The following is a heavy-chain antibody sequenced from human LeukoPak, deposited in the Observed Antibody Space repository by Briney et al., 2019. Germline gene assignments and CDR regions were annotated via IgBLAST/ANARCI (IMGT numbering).Heavy chain of an antibody. Sequence: ASVKVSCKASGYTFTGYYMHWVRQVPGQGLEWMGWINPNSGGTNYAQKFQGWVTMTRDTSISTAYMELSRLRSDDTAVYYCARLRGYCSGGSCYSGSLYYFDYWGQGTLVTVSS. D-gene: IGHD2-15*01. J-gene: IGHJ4*02. CDR1: GYTFTGYY. V-gene: IGHV1-2*04. CDR3: ARLRGYCSGGSCYSGSLYYFDY. CDR2: INPNSGGT.